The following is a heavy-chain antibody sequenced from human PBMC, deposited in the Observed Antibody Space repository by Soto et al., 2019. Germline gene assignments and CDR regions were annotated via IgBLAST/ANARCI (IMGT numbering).Heavy chain of an antibody. D-gene: IGHD3-16*01. CDR3: ARHGGYYFDY. Sequence: SETLSLTCAVYRGYFSCYYWSWIRQPPGKGLEWIGEIYHGLSIVYNPSLKSRVTISGDSSKNQFSLKLSSVTAADTAVYYCARHGGYYFDYWGQGTLVTVSS. CDR1: RGYFSCYY. J-gene: IGHJ4*02. CDR2: IYHGLSI. V-gene: IGHV4-34*01.